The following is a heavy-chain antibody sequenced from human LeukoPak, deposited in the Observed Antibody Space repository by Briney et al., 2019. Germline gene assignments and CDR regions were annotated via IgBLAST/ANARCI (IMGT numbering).Heavy chain of an antibody. D-gene: IGHD3-10*01. CDR1: GGSFSNYY. CDR2: INHSGST. Sequence: PSETLSLTCAVYGGSFSNYYWSWVRQPQGKGREWIGEINHSGSTNYNPSLKSRVTISVDTSKSQFSLKLSSVTAADTAVYYCARGVESSGTYWGHDYWGQGTLVTVSS. CDR3: ARGVESSGTYWGHDY. J-gene: IGHJ4*02. V-gene: IGHV4-34*01.